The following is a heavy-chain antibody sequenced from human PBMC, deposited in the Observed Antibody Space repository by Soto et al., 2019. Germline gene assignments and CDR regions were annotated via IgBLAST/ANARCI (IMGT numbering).Heavy chain of an antibody. J-gene: IGHJ5*02. CDR2: ISAYNGNT. CDR1: GYTFNSYG. Sequence: ASLKVSCKASGYTFNSYGISWVRQAPGQGLEWMGWISAYNGNTNYAQKLQGRVTLTTDTSTSTAYMELRSLRSDDTAVYYCAGGQVVVVPAARNWFDPWGQGTLVTVSS. V-gene: IGHV1-18*01. CDR3: AGGQVVVVPAARNWFDP. D-gene: IGHD2-2*01.